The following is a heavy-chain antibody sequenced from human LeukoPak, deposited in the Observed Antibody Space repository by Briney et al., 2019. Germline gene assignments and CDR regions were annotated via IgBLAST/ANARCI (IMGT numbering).Heavy chain of an antibody. D-gene: IGHD1-26*01. CDR3: AKDPMGATAVY. CDR2: IYSGGST. CDR1: GFTVSSNY. V-gene: IGHV3-66*01. J-gene: IGHJ4*02. Sequence: PGGSLRLSCAASGFTVSSNYMSWVRQAPGKGLEWVSVIYSGGSTYYADSVKGRFTISRDNSKNTLYLQMNSLRVEDTAVYYCAKDPMGATAVYWGQGTLVTVSS.